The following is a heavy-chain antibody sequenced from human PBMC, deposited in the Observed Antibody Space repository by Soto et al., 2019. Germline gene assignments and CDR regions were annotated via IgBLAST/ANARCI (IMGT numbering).Heavy chain of an antibody. Sequence: QVQLQQWGAGLLKPSETLSLTCAVYGGSFSGYYWSWIRQPPGKGLEWIGEINHSGSTNYIPSLKSRVTISVDTSKNQFSLKLISVTAADTAVYYCARGGKRRPPWFDPWGQGTLVTVSS. CDR2: INHSGST. CDR1: GGSFSGYY. J-gene: IGHJ5*02. V-gene: IGHV4-34*01. CDR3: ARGGKRRPPWFDP.